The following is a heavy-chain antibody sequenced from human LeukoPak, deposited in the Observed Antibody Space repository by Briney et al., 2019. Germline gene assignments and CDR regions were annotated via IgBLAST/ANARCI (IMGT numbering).Heavy chain of an antibody. J-gene: IGHJ4*02. CDR2: IKQDGSEK. D-gene: IGHD6-13*01. CDR1: GFTFSSYW. V-gene: IGHV3-7*03. Sequence: PGGSLRLSCAASGFTFSSYWMSWVRQAPGEGLEWVANIKQDGSEKYYVDSVKGRFTISRDISKNTLYLQMNSLRAEDTAVYYCAKGPKQLLVGSRGYYFDYWGQGTLVTVSS. CDR3: AKGPKQLLVGSRGYYFDY.